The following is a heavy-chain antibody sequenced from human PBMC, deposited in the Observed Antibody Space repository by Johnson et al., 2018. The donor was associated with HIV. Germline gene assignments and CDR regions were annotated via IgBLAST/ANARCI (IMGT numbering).Heavy chain of an antibody. Sequence: QVQLVEFGGGVVQPGRSLRLSCAASGFTFSSYAMHWVRQAPGKGLEWVAVISYDGSNKYYADSVKCRFTISRYKSKNTLYLQMNSLRAEDTAVYYCAAKTLLHAFDIWGQGTMVTVSS. CDR2: ISYDGSNK. CDR3: AAKTLLHAFDI. J-gene: IGHJ3*02. V-gene: IGHV3-30*14. CDR1: GFTFSSYA. D-gene: IGHD2-15*01.